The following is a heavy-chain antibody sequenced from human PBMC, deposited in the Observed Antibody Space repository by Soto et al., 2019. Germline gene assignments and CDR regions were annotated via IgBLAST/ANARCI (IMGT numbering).Heavy chain of an antibody. CDR1: GFTFSNAW. CDR2: IKSKTDGGTT. Sequence: LRLSCAASGFTFSNAWMNWVRQAPGKGLEWVGRIKSKTDGGTTDYAAPVKGRFTISRDDSKNTLYLQMNSLKTEDTAVYYCTTDPVTMIVVVPSSGWGQGTLVTVSS. CDR3: TTDPVTMIVVVPSSG. D-gene: IGHD3-22*01. J-gene: IGHJ4*02. V-gene: IGHV3-15*07.